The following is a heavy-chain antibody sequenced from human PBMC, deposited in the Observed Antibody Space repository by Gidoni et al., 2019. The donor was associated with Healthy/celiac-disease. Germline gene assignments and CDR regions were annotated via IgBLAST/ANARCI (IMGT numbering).Heavy chain of an antibody. Sequence: EVQLVESGGGLVQPGRSLRLSCAASGFTFDDYALHWVRQAPGKGLEWVSGISWNSGSIGYADSVKGRFTISRDNAKNSLYLQMNSLRAEDTALYYCAKDTDAMVRGVKGNWFDPWGQGTLVTVSS. CDR3: AKDTDAMVRGVKGNWFDP. V-gene: IGHV3-9*01. J-gene: IGHJ5*02. CDR1: GFTFDDYA. CDR2: ISWNSGSI. D-gene: IGHD3-10*01.